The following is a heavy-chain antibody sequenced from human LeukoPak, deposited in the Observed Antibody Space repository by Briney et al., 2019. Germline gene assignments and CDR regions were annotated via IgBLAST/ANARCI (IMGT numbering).Heavy chain of an antibody. CDR3: VRGHTTATYYFDY. D-gene: IGHD1-1*01. CDR1: GFTFSSYA. J-gene: IGHJ4*02. V-gene: IGHV3-23*01. CDR2: IGVSRCST. Sequence: GGSLRLSCAASGFTFSSYAMSWVRQAPGKGLEWVSIIGVSRCSTFYTDSVKGRFTISRDNSKNTVFLQMNSLRAEDTAVYYCVRGHTTATYYFDYWGQGTLVTVSS.